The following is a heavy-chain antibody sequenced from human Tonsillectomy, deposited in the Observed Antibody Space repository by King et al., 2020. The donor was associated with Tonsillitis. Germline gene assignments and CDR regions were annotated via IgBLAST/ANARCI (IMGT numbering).Heavy chain of an antibody. Sequence: VQLVESGGGLVKPGGSLRLSCAASGFTFSNAWMSWVRQAPGKGLEWVGRIKSKTHGGTTDYAAPVKGRFTISRDDSKNTLYLQMNSLKTEDTAVYYCTTEFYVVWGQGTLVTVSS. V-gene: IGHV3-15*01. CDR2: IKSKTHGGTT. D-gene: IGHD5/OR15-5a*01. CDR1: GFTFSNAW. J-gene: IGHJ4*02. CDR3: TTEFYVV.